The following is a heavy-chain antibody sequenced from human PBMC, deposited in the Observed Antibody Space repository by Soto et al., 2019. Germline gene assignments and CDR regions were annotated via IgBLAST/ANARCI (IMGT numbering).Heavy chain of an antibody. CDR3: ARVGYYDSSGPPLWFDP. J-gene: IGHJ5*02. V-gene: IGHV1-69*13. D-gene: IGHD3-22*01. CDR1: GGTFSSYA. CDR2: IIPIFGTA. Sequence: ASGKVSCKASGGTFSSYAISWVRQAPGQGLEWMGGIIPIFGTANYAQKFQGRVTITADESTSTAYMELSSLRSEDTAVYYCARVGYYDSSGPPLWFDPWGQGTLVTVSS.